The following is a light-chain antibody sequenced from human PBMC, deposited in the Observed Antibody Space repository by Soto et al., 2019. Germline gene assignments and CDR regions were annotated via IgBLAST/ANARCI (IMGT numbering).Light chain of an antibody. J-gene: IGKJ1*01. CDR1: QGISNY. CDR3: QKYNHAPRT. V-gene: IGKV1-27*01. Sequence: DIKMTQSPSSLSASVGDTVTITCRASQGISNYLAWYQQKPGQVPNLLIYAASTLQSGVPSRFSGSGSGTDFTLTISSLRPEDVATYYCQKYNHAPRTFGQGTKVEI. CDR2: AAS.